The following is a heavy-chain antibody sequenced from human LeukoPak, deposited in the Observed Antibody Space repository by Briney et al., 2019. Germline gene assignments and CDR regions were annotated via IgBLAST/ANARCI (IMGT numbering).Heavy chain of an antibody. CDR1: GFTFDDYA. D-gene: IGHD5-24*01. J-gene: IGHJ4*02. CDR3: AKEAGRDDFWDYFDC. Sequence: GRSLRLSCAASGFTFDDYAMHWVRQVPGKGLEWVSGITWNSGSRGYADSVKGRFTISRDNAKNSLYLQMNSLSPEDTALYYCAKEAGRDDFWDYFDCWGQGTLVTVSS. CDR2: ITWNSGSR. V-gene: IGHV3-9*01.